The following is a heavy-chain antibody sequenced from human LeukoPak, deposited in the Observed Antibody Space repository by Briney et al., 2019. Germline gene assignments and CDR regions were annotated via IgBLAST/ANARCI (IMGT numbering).Heavy chain of an antibody. Sequence: SETLSLTCTVSGGSISNYYWSWIRQPAGKGLEWIGRISTSGSTNYNPSLRSRVTMSVDTSKNQFSLRLTSLTAADTAVYYCARGGKNVLRFLEWLFYYMDVWGKGTTVTVSS. J-gene: IGHJ6*03. D-gene: IGHD3-3*01. CDR3: ARGGKNVLRFLEWLFYYMDV. CDR1: GGSISNYY. CDR2: ISTSGST. V-gene: IGHV4-4*07.